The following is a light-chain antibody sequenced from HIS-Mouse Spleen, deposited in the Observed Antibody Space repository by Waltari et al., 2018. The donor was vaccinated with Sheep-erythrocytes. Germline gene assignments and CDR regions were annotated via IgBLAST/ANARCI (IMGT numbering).Light chain of an antibody. CDR1: SSDVGGDNY. J-gene: IGLJ1*01. CDR2: DVS. Sequence: QSALTQPRSVSGSPGQSVTISCPGTSSDVGGDNYVSCYQQHPGKAPKLMIYDVSKRPSGVPDRFSGSKSGNTASLTISGLQAEDEADYYCCSYAGSYNHVFATGTKVTVL. CDR3: CSYAGSYNHV. V-gene: IGLV2-11*01.